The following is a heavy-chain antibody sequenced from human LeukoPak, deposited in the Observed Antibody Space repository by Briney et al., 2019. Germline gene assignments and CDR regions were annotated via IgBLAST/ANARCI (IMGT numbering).Heavy chain of an antibody. Sequence: GGSLRLSCAASGFTFSSYGMHWVRQAPGKGQEWVAVISYAGSTEYYADSVKGRFTISRDNAKNTLYLKINSLRAEDTAVYYCTKEPIPVAGGYYFDYWGQGTLVTVSS. CDR3: TKEPIPVAGGYYFDY. CDR2: ISYAGSTE. D-gene: IGHD6-19*01. J-gene: IGHJ4*02. V-gene: IGHV3-30*18. CDR1: GFTFSSYG.